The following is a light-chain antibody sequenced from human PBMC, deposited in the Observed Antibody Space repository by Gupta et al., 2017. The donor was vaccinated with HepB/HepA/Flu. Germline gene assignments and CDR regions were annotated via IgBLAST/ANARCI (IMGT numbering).Light chain of an antibody. Sequence: DIVMTQSPDSLAVSLGERATINCKSSQSVLYSSNNKNYLAWYQQKPGQPPKLLIYWASTRESGVPDRFSGRGSGTDFTLTISSLQAEDVAVYSCQQDDSTLVTCGQGTKVEIK. CDR1: QSVLYSSNNKNY. CDR3: QQDDSTLVT. V-gene: IGKV4-1*01. J-gene: IGKJ1*01. CDR2: WAS.